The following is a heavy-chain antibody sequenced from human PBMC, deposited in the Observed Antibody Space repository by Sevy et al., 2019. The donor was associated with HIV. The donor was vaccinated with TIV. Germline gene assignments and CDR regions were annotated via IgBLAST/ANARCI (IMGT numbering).Heavy chain of an antibody. V-gene: IGHV1-18*01. CDR1: GYTFTSYG. J-gene: IGHJ6*02. CDR2: ISAYNGNT. CDR3: VRGWGGEVGARTHYYYYGMDV. Sequence: ASVKVSCKASGYTFTSYGISWVRQAPGQGLEWMGWISAYNGNTNYAQKLQGRVTMTTDTSTSTAYMELRSLRSDDTAVYYCVRGWGGEVGARTHYYYYGMDVWGQGTTVTVSS. D-gene: IGHD1-26*01.